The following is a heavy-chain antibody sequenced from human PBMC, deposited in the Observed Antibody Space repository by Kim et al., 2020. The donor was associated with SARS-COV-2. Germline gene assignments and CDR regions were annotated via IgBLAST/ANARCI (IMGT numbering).Heavy chain of an antibody. CDR2: INPDGSKK. CDR1: GFTFSHYY. J-gene: IGHJ4*02. V-gene: IGHV3-7*01. Sequence: GGSLRLSCATSGFTFSHYYMSWVRQAPGKGLEWVANINPDGSKKYYVDSVKGRLTISRDSAKNSVYLQMNSLRVDDTAVYYCARGRPFPRWGQGTLVTVSS. CDR3: ARGRPFPR.